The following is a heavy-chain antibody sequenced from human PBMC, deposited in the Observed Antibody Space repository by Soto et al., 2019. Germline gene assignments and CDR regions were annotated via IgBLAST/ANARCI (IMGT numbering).Heavy chain of an antibody. Sequence: GESLKISCKGSGYSFTSYWIGWVRQMPGKGLEWMGIIYPGDSDTRYRPSFQGQVTISADKSISTAYLQWSSLKASDTAMYYCARPARDGYIAFDIWGQGTMVTVSS. CDR3: ARPARDGYIAFDI. J-gene: IGHJ3*02. CDR2: IYPGDSDT. D-gene: IGHD5-12*01. V-gene: IGHV5-51*01. CDR1: GYSFTSYW.